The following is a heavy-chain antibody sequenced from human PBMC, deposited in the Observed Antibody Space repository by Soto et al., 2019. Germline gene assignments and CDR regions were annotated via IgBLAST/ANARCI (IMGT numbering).Heavy chain of an antibody. V-gene: IGHV4-34*01. CDR3: AREMKQLVQEGFLQH. CDR2: INHSGST. Sequence: SETLSLTCAVYGGSFSGYYWSWIRQPPGKGLEWIGEINHSGSTNYNPSLKSRVTISVDTSKNQFSLKLSSVTAADTAVYYCAREMKQLVQEGFLQHWGQGTLVTVSS. J-gene: IGHJ1*01. D-gene: IGHD6-13*01. CDR1: GGSFSGYY.